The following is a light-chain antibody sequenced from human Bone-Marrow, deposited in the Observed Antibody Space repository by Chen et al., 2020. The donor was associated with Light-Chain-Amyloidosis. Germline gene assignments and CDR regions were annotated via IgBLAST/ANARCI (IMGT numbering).Light chain of an antibody. Sequence: EILMTQSPATLSVSPGERATLSCRASQSVSSNLACYQQKPGQAPRLLIYGASTRATGIPARFSASASGTEFTLTISSLQSEDFAVYYCQQYNNWPLTFGGGTKVEIK. V-gene: IGKV3-15*01. J-gene: IGKJ4*01. CDR2: GAS. CDR1: QSVSSN. CDR3: QQYNNWPLT.